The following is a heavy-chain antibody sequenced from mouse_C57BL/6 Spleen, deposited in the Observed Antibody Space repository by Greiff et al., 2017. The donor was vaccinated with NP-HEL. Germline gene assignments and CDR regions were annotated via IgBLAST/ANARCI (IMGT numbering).Heavy chain of an antibody. V-gene: IGHV1-59*01. CDR3: ARTDYSNPWFAY. CDR2: IDPSDSYT. J-gene: IGHJ3*01. CDR1: GYTFTSYW. Sequence: QVQLQQPGAELVRPGTSVKLSCKASGYTFTSYWMHWVKQRPGQGLEWIGVIDPSDSYTNYNQKFKGKATLTVDTSSSTAYMQLSSLTSEDSAVYYRARTDYSNPWFAYWGQGTLVTVSA. D-gene: IGHD2-5*01.